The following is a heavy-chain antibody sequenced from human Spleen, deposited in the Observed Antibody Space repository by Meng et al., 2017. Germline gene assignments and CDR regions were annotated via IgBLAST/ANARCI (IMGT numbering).Heavy chain of an antibody. CDR1: GYNFPRYW. D-gene: IGHD3-22*01. CDR2: IYPADSET. V-gene: IGHV5-51*01. CDR3: ARHSRGYYDSSGYYMDN. J-gene: IGHJ4*02. Sequence: GGSLRLSCQGSGYNFPRYWIGWVRQMPGKGLEWMGIIYPADSETKYSPSFQGQVSISADKSMRTVYVQWSSLQASDSGIYYCARHSRGYYDSSGYYMDNWGQGTLVTVSS.